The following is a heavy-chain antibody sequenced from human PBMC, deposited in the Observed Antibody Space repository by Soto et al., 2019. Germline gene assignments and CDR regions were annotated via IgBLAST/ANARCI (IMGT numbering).Heavy chain of an antibody. CDR2: IYISGST. D-gene: IGHD6-19*01. CDR3: ARSEQWLNSYWYFDL. Sequence: QVQLQESGPGLVKPSETLSLTCTVSGGSMSNYYWSWIRQPAGKGLEWIGRIYISGSTNYNPSLKSRVTMSVDTSKNQFSLRLTSVTAADTAVYFCARSEQWLNSYWYFDLWGPGTLVTVSS. V-gene: IGHV4-4*07. J-gene: IGHJ2*01. CDR1: GGSMSNYY.